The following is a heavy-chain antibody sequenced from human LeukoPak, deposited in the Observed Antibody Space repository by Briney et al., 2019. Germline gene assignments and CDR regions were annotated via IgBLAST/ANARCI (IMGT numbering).Heavy chain of an antibody. J-gene: IGHJ4*02. Sequence: GGSLRLSCEGSGFIITNSAMNWVRQAPGKGLEWVSSISSSSTYMYYADSVKGRFTISRDNAKNSLYLQMNSLRAEDTAVYYCGHCTATSCYAGGYWGQGILVAVSS. CDR2: ISSSSTYM. D-gene: IGHD2-2*01. CDR3: GHCTATSCYAGGY. CDR1: GFIITNSA. V-gene: IGHV3-21*06.